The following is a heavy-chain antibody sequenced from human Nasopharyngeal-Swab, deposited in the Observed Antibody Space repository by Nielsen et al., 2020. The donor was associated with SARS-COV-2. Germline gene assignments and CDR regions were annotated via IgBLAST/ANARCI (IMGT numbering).Heavy chain of an antibody. V-gene: IGHV3-23*01. CDR3: AKDEPYYDSSGYNYYYYYYMDV. CDR1: GFTFSSYV. Sequence: GESLKISCAASGFTFSSYVMSGVRQAPGKGQEWGTAISGSGGSTYYADSVKGRFTISRDNSKNTLYLQMNSLRAEDTAVYYCAKDEPYYDSSGYNYYYYYYMDVWGKGTTVTVSS. J-gene: IGHJ6*03. D-gene: IGHD3-22*01. CDR2: ISGSGGST.